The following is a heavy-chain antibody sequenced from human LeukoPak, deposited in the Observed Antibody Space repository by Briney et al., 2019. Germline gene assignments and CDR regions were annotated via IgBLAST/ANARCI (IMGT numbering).Heavy chain of an antibody. V-gene: IGHV4-38-2*02. Sequence: SETLSLTCGVSGYSISSGYYWGWIRQPPGKGLRWIGSIYHSGSTYYNPSLKSRVTISVDTSKNQFSLKLNSVTAADTAVYYCAREDYDSSGYYRPYWGRGTLVTVAS. CDR3: AREDYDSSGYYRPY. CDR1: GYSISSGYY. D-gene: IGHD3-22*01. J-gene: IGHJ4*02. CDR2: IYHSGST.